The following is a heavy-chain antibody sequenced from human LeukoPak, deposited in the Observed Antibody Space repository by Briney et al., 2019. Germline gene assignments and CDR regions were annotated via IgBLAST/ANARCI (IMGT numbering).Heavy chain of an antibody. Sequence: SQTLSLTCAISGDSVSSNSAAWNWIRQSPSRGLEWLGRTYYRSKWYNDYAVSVKSRIAINPDTSKNQFSLQLNSVTPEDTAVYYCARALIAADGDCYFDYWGQGTLVTVSS. CDR3: ARALIAADGDCYFDY. V-gene: IGHV6-1*01. CDR1: GDSVSSNSAA. J-gene: IGHJ4*02. CDR2: TYYRSKWYN. D-gene: IGHD6-13*01.